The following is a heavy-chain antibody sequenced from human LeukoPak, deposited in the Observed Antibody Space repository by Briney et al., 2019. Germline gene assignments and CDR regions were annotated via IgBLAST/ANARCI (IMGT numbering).Heavy chain of an antibody. CDR1: GYTFTGYY. J-gene: IGHJ5*02. V-gene: IGHV1-2*02. CDR3: AREGPTEYWFDP. Sequence: ASVKVSCKASGYTFTGYYMHWVRQAPGQGLEWMGWINPKSGGTNYAQKLRGRVTMNRDTSIPTAYMELSGLSSDDTAVYYCAREGPTEYWFDPWGQGTLVTVSS. CDR2: INPKSGGT. D-gene: IGHD1-26*01.